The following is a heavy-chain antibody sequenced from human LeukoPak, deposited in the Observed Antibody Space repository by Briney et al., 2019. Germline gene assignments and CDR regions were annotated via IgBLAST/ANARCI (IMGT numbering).Heavy chain of an antibody. Sequence: GGSLRLSCAASGFTFSSYAMHWVRQAPGKGLEYVSAISSNGGSTYYANSVKGRFTISRDNSKNTLYLQMGSLRAEDMAVYYCARNSGKWELLRDPMGYWGQGTLVTVSS. J-gene: IGHJ4*02. CDR3: ARNSGKWELLRDPMGY. V-gene: IGHV3-64*01. CDR2: ISSNGGST. D-gene: IGHD1-26*01. CDR1: GFTFSSYA.